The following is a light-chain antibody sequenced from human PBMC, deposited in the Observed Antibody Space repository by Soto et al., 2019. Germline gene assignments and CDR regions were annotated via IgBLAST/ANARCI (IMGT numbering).Light chain of an antibody. V-gene: IGLV1-44*01. CDR1: RSSIGSNT. CDR3: AAWDASLGGFYV. Sequence: QSVLTQPPSASGTPRQRVTISCSGSRSSIGSNTVNWYQHLPGRAPKLLIYSNNHRPSGVPARFSASKTGASASLAISGLQSEDEGDYYCAAWDASLGGFYVFGTGTTVTVL. CDR2: SNN. J-gene: IGLJ1*01.